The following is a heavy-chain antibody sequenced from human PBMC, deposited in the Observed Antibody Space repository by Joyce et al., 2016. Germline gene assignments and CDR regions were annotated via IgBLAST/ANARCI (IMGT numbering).Heavy chain of an antibody. CDR2: ISYSGNSGGS. Sequence: QLQLQESGPGLVKPSETLSLTCSISGGSITSSYFWGWIRQAPGKGLEWVGTISYSGNSGGSYNNSALDSRVTLSLDSSKNQFSLKLTSVSATDTATYCCARVIPRQSFHYGMDVWGRGTMVTVSS. J-gene: IGHJ6*02. D-gene: IGHD2-21*01. CDR1: GGSITSSYF. CDR3: ARVIPRQSFHYGMDV. V-gene: IGHV4-39*01.